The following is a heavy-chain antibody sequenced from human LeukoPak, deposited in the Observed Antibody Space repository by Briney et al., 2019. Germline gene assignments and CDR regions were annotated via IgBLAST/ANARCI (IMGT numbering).Heavy chain of an antibody. CDR3: ASWDVATTRDY. CDR1: GGSISSSSYY. J-gene: IGHJ4*02. CDR2: IYYSGTT. Sequence: SETLSLTCKVSGGSISSSSYYWGWIRQSPGKGLEWIGSIYYSGTTYYNPSLKTRVAIFVDTSKNQFSLKLSSVTAADTAVYYCASWDVATTRDYWGQGTLVTVSS. D-gene: IGHD5-12*01. V-gene: IGHV4-39*01.